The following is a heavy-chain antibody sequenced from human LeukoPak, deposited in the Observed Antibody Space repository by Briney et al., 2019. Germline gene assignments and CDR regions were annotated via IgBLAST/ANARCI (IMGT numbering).Heavy chain of an antibody. CDR1: GFTFSSYA. CDR3: ARRGGVIVYYFDY. CDR2: ISYDGSNK. Sequence: GGSLRLSCAASGFTFSSYAMHWVRQAPGKGLEWVAVISYDGSNKYYADSVKGRFTISRDNSKNTLYLQMNSLRAEDMAVYYCARRGGVIVYYFDYWGQGTLVTVSS. D-gene: IGHD3-16*02. V-gene: IGHV3-30-3*01. J-gene: IGHJ4*02.